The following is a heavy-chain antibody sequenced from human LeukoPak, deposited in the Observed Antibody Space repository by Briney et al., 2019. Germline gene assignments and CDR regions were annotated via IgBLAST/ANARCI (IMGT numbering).Heavy chain of an antibody. CDR2: IYYSGST. CDR3: AGLYSGSYLVDY. CDR1: GGSISSYY. J-gene: IGHJ4*02. V-gene: IGHV4-59*08. D-gene: IGHD1-26*01. Sequence: PSETLSLTCTVSGGSISSYYWGWIRQPPGKGLEWIGYIYYSGSTNYNPSLKSRVTISVDTSENQFSLKLSSVTAADTAVYYCAGLYSGSYLVDYWGQGTLVTVSS.